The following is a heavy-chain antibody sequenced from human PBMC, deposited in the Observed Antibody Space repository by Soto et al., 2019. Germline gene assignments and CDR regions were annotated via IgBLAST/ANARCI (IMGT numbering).Heavy chain of an antibody. J-gene: IGHJ4*02. V-gene: IGHV4-39*01. CDR3: ARYFDWLLSEYYFDY. CDR1: GGSISSSSYY. CDR2: IYYSGST. D-gene: IGHD3-9*01. Sequence: SETLSLTCTFSGGSISSSSYYWGWIRQPPGKGLEWIGSIYYSGSTYYNPSLKSRVTISVDTSKNQFSLKLSSVTAADTAVYYCARYFDWLLSEYYFDYWGQGTLVTVSS.